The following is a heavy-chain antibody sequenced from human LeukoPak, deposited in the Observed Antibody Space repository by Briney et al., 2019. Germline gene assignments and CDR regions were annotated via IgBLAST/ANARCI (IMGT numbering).Heavy chain of an antibody. CDR1: GLTFSRYS. J-gene: IGHJ3*02. CDR3: AMTYQLLYHDASDI. CDR2: ISSSSSTI. Sequence: GGSLRLSCAACGLTFSRYSMNWLRQAPGKGLEWVSYISSSSSTIYYADSVKGRFTISRDNAKNSLYLQMNSLRAEDTAMYYSAMTYQLLYHDASDILLEGTMVTVCS. D-gene: IGHD2-2*02. V-gene: IGHV3-48*01.